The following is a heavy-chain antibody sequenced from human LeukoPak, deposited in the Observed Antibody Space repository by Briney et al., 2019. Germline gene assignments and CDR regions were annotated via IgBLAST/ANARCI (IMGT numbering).Heavy chain of an antibody. Sequence: SETLSLTCTVSAGFVSNSNYYWGWIRQPPGKGLEWIGSIYYSGSTYYNPSLKSRVTISVDTSKNQFSLKLSSVTAADTAVYYCARADIVATIVFDPWGQGTLVTVSS. CDR1: AGFVSNSNYY. CDR2: IYYSGST. CDR3: ARADIVATIVFDP. J-gene: IGHJ5*02. D-gene: IGHD5-12*01. V-gene: IGHV4-39*07.